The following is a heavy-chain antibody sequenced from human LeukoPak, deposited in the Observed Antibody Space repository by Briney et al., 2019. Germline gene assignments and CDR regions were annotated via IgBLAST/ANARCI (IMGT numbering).Heavy chain of an antibody. V-gene: IGHV3-7*01. Sequence: RGSLRLSCAASGFTFRDYWMTWVRQVPGKGLEWVANIKQGGNEMYYVDSVKGRFTISRDNAQNSLYLQMNSLRIEDTAVYYCARVGAWELQRVFDYWGQGTQVTVPS. CDR1: GFTFRDYW. J-gene: IGHJ4*02. CDR3: ARVGAWELQRVFDY. CDR2: IKQGGNEM. D-gene: IGHD1-26*01.